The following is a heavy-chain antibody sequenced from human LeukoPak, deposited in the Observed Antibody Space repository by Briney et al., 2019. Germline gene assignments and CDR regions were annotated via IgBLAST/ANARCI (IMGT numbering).Heavy chain of an antibody. Sequence: PSETLSLTCAVYGGSFSGYYWSWIRQPPGKGLEWIGEINHSGSTNYNPSLKSRVTISVDTSKNQFSLKLSSVTAADTAVYYCARGSASRYFDWLWDYWGQGTLVTVSS. D-gene: IGHD3-9*01. CDR2: INHSGST. CDR3: ARGSASRYFDWLWDY. V-gene: IGHV4-34*01. J-gene: IGHJ4*02. CDR1: GGSFSGYY.